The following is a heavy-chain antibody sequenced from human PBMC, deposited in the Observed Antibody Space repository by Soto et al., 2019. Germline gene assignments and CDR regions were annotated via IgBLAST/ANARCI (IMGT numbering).Heavy chain of an antibody. Sequence: QVQLVESGGGVVQPGRSLRLSCAASGFTFSSYGMHWVRQAPGKGLEWVAVISYVGSNKYYADSVKGRFTISRDNSKNTLYLQMNSLRAEDTAVYYCAKDSGVAGTMGFDYWGQGTLVTVSS. CDR3: AKDSGVAGTMGFDY. J-gene: IGHJ4*02. D-gene: IGHD6-19*01. CDR1: GFTFSSYG. V-gene: IGHV3-30*18. CDR2: ISYVGSNK.